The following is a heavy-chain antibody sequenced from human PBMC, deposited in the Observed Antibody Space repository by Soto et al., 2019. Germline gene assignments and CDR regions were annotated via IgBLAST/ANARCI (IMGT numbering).Heavy chain of an antibody. Sequence: QVQLQESGPGLVKPSQTLSLTCTVSGGSISSGGYYWSWIRQHPGKGLEWIGYIYYSGSTYYNPSLKSRVTISVDTSKNQFPLNLTSLTAADAAVYYCAGWGENYCGPGVGHPYYFDYWGKGTLDTVSS. J-gene: IGHJ4*02. V-gene: IGHV4-31*03. CDR3: AGWGENYCGPGVGHPYYFDY. CDR2: IYYSGST. CDR1: GGSISSGGYY. D-gene: IGHD3-10*01.